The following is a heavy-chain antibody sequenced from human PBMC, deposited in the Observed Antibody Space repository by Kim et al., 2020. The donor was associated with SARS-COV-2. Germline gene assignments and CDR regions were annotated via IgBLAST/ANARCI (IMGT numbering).Heavy chain of an antibody. V-gene: IGHV1-69*13. J-gene: IGHJ5*02. CDR2: IIPIFGTA. CDR3: ARDGITMVRGALYWFDP. CDR1: GGTFSSYA. Sequence: SVKVSCKASGGTFSSYAISWVRQAPGQGLEWMGGIIPIFGTANYAQKFQGRVTITADESTSTAYMELSSLRSEDTAVYYCARDGITMVRGALYWFDPWGQGTLVTVSS. D-gene: IGHD3-10*01.